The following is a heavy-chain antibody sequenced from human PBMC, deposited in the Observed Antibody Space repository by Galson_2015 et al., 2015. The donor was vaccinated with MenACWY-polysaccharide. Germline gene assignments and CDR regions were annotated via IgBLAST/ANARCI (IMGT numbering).Heavy chain of an antibody. CDR3: ASQMAMSGMDV. J-gene: IGHJ6*02. CDR1: GYNFTGHY. V-gene: IGHV1-2*02. Sequence: QSGAEVKKPGESLRISCKASGYNFTGHYIHWVRQAPGQGLVWMAWINHNSGNTNYARNFQGRVTMTRDTSISTAYMELSRLRTDDTAVYYYASQMAMSGMDVWGQGTTVTVSS. D-gene: IGHD5-24*01. CDR2: INHNSGNT.